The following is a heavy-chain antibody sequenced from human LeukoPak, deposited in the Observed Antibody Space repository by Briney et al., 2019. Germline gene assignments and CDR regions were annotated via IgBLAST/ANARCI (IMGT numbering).Heavy chain of an antibody. J-gene: IGHJ6*03. CDR3: AKGAAGGGGVTNYYYYYMDV. V-gene: IGHV3-74*01. CDR1: GFTFSGYW. D-gene: IGHD3-3*01. Sequence: GGSLRLSCAASGFTFSGYWIHWVRQAPGKGLVWISRINGDGSNTTYADSVKGRFTISRDNAKNSLYLQMNSLRAEDTAVYYCAKGAAGGGGVTNYYYYYMDVWGKGTTVTVSS. CDR2: INGDGSNT.